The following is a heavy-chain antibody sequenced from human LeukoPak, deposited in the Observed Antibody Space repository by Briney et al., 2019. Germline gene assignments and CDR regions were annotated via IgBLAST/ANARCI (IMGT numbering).Heavy chain of an antibody. CDR1: GFTFSSYG. CDR3: AELGITMIGGV. J-gene: IGHJ6*04. Sequence: PGGSLRLSCAGSGFTFSSYGMSWVRQAPGKGLEWVSCIRGSGTSTYYADSVKGRFTISRDNSKNTLYLQMNSLRAEDTAVYYCAELGITMIGGVWGKGTTVTISS. D-gene: IGHD3-10*02. V-gene: IGHV3-23*01. CDR2: IRGSGTST.